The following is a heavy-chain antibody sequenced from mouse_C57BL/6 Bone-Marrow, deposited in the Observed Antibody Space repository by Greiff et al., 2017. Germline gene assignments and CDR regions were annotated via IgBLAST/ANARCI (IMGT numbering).Heavy chain of an antibody. CDR2: ISSGGDYI. CDR3: TRYYYGSSHWYFDV. J-gene: IGHJ1*03. CDR1: GFTFSSYA. V-gene: IGHV5-9-1*02. Sequence: EVKLMESGEGLVKPGGSLKLSCAASGFTFSSYAMSWVRQTPEKRLEWVAYISSGGDYIDYADTVKGRFTISRDNARNTLYLQMSSLKSEDTAMYYCTRYYYGSSHWYFDVWGTGTTVTVSS. D-gene: IGHD1-1*01.